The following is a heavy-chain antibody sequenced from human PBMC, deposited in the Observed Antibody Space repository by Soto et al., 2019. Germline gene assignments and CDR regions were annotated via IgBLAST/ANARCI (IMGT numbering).Heavy chain of an antibody. V-gene: IGHV3-66*01. D-gene: IGHD1-26*01. CDR1: GFSVSVYY. CDR3: ARIYSGSLSV. J-gene: IGHJ6*02. CDR2: IYSDGST. Sequence: HPGGSLRLSCAASGFSVSVYYMTWLRQAPGKGLEWVSAIYSDGSTYYADSVKGRFTLSRDKSKNTLYLQMNSLRAEDTAMYYCARIYSGSLSVWGQGTTVTVSS.